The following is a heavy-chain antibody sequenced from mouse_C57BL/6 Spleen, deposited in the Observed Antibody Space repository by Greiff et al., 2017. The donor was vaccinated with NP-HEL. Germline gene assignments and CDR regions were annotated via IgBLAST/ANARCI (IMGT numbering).Heavy chain of an antibody. CDR2: IRSKSNNYAT. D-gene: IGHD1-1*01. Sequence: EVKVVESGGGLVQPKGSLKLSCAASGFSFNTYAMNWVRQAPGKGLEWVARIRSKSNNYATYYADSVKDRFTISRDDSESMLYLQMNNLKTEDTAMYYCVRQSSYAWFAYWGQGTLVTVSA. CDR3: VRQSSYAWFAY. J-gene: IGHJ3*01. CDR1: GFSFNTYA. V-gene: IGHV10-1*01.